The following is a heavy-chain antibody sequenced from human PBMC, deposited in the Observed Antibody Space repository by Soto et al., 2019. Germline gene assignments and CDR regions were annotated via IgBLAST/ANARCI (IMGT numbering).Heavy chain of an antibody. CDR3: ARDIDWYSNSSGFDN. CDR2: IWYDGSNK. CDR1: GFTFSSYG. J-gene: IGHJ4*02. Sequence: GGSLRLSCAASGFTFSSYGMHWVRQAPGKGLEWVAVIWYDGSNKHYADPVKGRFTISRDNSKNTLSLQMNSLRAEDTAIYYCARDIDWYSNSSGFDNWGQGTLVTVSS. D-gene: IGHD1-26*01. V-gene: IGHV3-33*01.